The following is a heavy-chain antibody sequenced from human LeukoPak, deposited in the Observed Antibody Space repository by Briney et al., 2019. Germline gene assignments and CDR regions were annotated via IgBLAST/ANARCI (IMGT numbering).Heavy chain of an antibody. D-gene: IGHD6-19*01. Sequence: NPSQTLSLTCTVSGGSITSAGYFWSWIRQHPEKGLEFVGYVYYSGSTYYNPSLQSRMTISADTSKNQFSLNLNSVTAADTAVYFCARGVAGPSFFDYWGQGTLITVSS. J-gene: IGHJ4*02. V-gene: IGHV4-31*03. CDR3: ARGVAGPSFFDY. CDR1: GGSITSAGYF. CDR2: VYYSGST.